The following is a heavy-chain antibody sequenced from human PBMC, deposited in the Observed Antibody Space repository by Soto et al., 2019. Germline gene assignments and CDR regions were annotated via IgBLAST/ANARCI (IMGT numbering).Heavy chain of an antibody. D-gene: IGHD6-13*01. CDR1: GFTVSSNY. CDR3: ARDQHSSSWYGY. V-gene: IGHV3-66*01. Sequence: GGSLRLSCAASGFTVSSNYMSWVRQAPGKGPEWVSSIYRDGPTYYAESVKGRFTISRDNSKNTLYLQMNFLRTEDTAVYYCARDQHSSSWYGYWGQGTLVTVSS. CDR2: IYRDGPT. J-gene: IGHJ4*02.